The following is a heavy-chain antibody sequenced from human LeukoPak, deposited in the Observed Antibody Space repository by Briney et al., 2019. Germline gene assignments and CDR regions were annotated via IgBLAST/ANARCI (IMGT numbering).Heavy chain of an antibody. Sequence: EASVKVSCKASGYTFTGYYMHWVRQAPGQGLEWMGRINPNSGGTNYAQKFQGRVTMTRDMSISTAYMELSRLRSDDTAVYYCARGPIQLWQPLGLGMDVWGQGTTVTVSS. CDR1: GYTFTGYY. CDR3: ARGPIQLWQPLGLGMDV. CDR2: INPNSGGT. V-gene: IGHV1-2*06. J-gene: IGHJ6*02. D-gene: IGHD5-18*01.